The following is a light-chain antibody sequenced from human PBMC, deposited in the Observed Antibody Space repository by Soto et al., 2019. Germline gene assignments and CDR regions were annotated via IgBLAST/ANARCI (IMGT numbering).Light chain of an antibody. CDR1: QSVSSTY. Sequence: IVLTQSPGTLSLSPWERATLSCRASQSVSSTYLAWYQQKPGQAPRPLIYGASSRATGIPDRFSGSGSGTDFTLTISRLEPEDFAVYYCQHYGSSSRTFGQGTKVDIK. V-gene: IGKV3-20*01. J-gene: IGKJ1*01. CDR2: GAS. CDR3: QHYGSSSRT.